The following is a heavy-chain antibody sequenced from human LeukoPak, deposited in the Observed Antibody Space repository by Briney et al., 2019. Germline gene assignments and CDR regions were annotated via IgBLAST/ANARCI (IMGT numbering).Heavy chain of an antibody. CDR2: IYYSGST. D-gene: IGHD4-17*01. CDR3: ARGPTVTPRY. J-gene: IGHJ4*02. Sequence: SETLSLTCTVSGGSISSYYWSWIRQPPGKGLEWIGYIYYSGSTNYNPSLKSRVTISVDTSKNQFSLKLSSVTAADTAVYYCARGPTVTPRYWGQGTPVTVSS. V-gene: IGHV4-59*01. CDR1: GGSISSYY.